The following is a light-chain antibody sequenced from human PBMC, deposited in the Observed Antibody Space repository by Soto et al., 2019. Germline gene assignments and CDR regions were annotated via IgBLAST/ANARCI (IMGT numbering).Light chain of an antibody. Sequence: QSALTQPASLSGSPGQSIIISCTGSSSDVGGSNYVSWYQQHPGKAPKLIIYDVSNRPSGVSNRFSGSKSGNTASLTISGLQAEDEADYYCSSYTSSSTRVFGGGTKLTVL. CDR3: SSYTSSSTRV. CDR2: DVS. V-gene: IGLV2-14*03. J-gene: IGLJ2*01. CDR1: SSDVGGSNY.